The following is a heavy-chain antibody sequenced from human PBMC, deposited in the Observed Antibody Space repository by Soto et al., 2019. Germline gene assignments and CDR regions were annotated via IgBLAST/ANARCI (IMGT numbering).Heavy chain of an antibody. CDR2: ISSSSSTI. CDR3: ARDRIAAAGTLYRFDP. D-gene: IGHD6-13*01. J-gene: IGHJ5*02. V-gene: IGHV3-48*02. Sequence: GGSLRLSCAASGFTFSSYSMNWVRQAPGKGLEWVSYISSSSSTIYYADSVKGRFTISRDNAKNSLYLQMNSLRDEDTAVYYCARDRIAAAGTLYRFDPWGQGTLVTVSS. CDR1: GFTFSSYS.